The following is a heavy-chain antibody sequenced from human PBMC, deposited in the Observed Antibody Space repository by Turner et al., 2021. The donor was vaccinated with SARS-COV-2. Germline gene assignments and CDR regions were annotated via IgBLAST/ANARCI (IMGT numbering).Heavy chain of an antibody. J-gene: IGHJ6*02. D-gene: IGHD5-18*01. CDR2: NNPNSGGT. Sequence: QVQLVQSGAEVKKPGASVKVSCQASGYTFTGYYIHWVRQAPGQGLEGMGWNNPNSGGTNYAQKFQGKVTMTWDTSISTAYMELSRLRSNDTAVDYCARSRYTYGSYYYYGMDVWGQGTTVTVSS. V-gene: IGHV1-2*02. CDR1: GYTFTGYY. CDR3: ARSRYTYGSYYYYGMDV.